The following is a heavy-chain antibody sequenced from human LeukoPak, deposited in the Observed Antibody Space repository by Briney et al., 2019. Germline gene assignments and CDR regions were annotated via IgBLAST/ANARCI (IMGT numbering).Heavy chain of an antibody. J-gene: IGHJ4*02. V-gene: IGHV3-23*01. Sequence: GESLKISCAASGFTFSSYAMSWVRQAPGKGLEWVSGISISGGSTYYADSVKGRFTISRDNSKNTLYLQMNSLRAEDTAVYYVFLNLHYWGQGILVTVSS. CDR1: GFTFSSYA. CDR3: FLNLHY. CDR2: ISISGGST. D-gene: IGHD2-21*01.